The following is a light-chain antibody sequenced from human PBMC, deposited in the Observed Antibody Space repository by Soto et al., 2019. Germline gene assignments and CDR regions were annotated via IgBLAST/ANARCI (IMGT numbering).Light chain of an antibody. Sequence: EIVLTQSPATLSLSPGERATLSCRASQSVSSYLAWYQQKPGQAPRLLIYDASNRATGIPARFSGSGSGTDFPLTITSLAPEDFAVYYCQQRSNWPSTFGGGTKVELK. J-gene: IGKJ4*01. CDR1: QSVSSY. CDR2: DAS. V-gene: IGKV3-11*01. CDR3: QQRSNWPST.